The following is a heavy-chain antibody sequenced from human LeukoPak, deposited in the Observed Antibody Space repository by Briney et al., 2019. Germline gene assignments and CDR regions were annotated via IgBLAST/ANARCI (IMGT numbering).Heavy chain of an antibody. CDR1: GGSLRGYY. V-gene: IGHV4-34*01. CDR2: ITHTGFT. D-gene: IGHD4-11*01. CDR3: ASRHIYSNYVDY. Sequence: SETLSFTCAVYGGSLRGYYWSWIRQPPGKGLEWIGEITHTGFTNYNPSLESRVVISVDTYNNHFSLKARSVAAADTAVYYCASRHIYSNYVDYWGQGTLVTVSS. J-gene: IGHJ4*02.